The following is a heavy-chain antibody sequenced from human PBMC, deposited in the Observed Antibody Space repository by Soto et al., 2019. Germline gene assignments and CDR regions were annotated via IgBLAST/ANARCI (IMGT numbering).Heavy chain of an antibody. CDR1: GFTVSTYS. CDR2: ISGGSRTI. CDR3: ARDQRNARSNDAFDI. V-gene: IGHV3-48*02. J-gene: IGHJ3*02. Sequence: PGGSLRLSCAASGFTVSTYSMNWVRQAPGKGLEWVSYISGGSRTIYYADSVKGRFTISRDNAKNSLYLQMNGLRDGDTAVYYCARDQRNARSNDAFDIWGQGTMVTVSS. D-gene: IGHD2-2*01.